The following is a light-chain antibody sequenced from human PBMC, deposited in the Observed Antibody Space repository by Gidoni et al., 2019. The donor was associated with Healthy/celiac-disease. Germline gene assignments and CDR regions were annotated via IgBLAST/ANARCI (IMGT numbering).Light chain of an antibody. CDR2: DAS. V-gene: IGKV1-33*01. CDR1: QDISNY. CDR3: QQYDNLPIT. Sequence: DIQMTQSPSSLSASVGDRVTITCQASQDISNYLNWYQQKPGTAPKLLIYDASNLETGVPSRFSGSGSGTDFTFTISSLQPEDIATYYCQQYDNLPITFXQXTRLEIK. J-gene: IGKJ5*01.